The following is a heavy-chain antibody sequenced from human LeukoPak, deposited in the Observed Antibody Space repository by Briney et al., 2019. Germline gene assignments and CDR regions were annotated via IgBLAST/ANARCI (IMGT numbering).Heavy chain of an antibody. J-gene: IGHJ3*02. CDR1: GYSFTSYW. CDR3: ARPKTDYGGAFDI. CDR2: INPGYSDS. V-gene: IGHV5-51*01. Sequence: GGSLKISCKGSGYSFTSYWIGLGRPTPGKGLGWVVIINPGYSDSRYSPSSQDQVTISADKSISTAYLQWSSLKASDTAMYYCARPKTDYGGAFDIWGQGTLVTVSS. D-gene: IGHD4-17*01.